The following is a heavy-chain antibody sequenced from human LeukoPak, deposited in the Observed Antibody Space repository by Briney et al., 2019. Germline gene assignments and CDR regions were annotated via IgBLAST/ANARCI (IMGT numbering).Heavy chain of an antibody. CDR3: ARGLTTVTTFNWFDP. D-gene: IGHD4-17*01. J-gene: IGHJ5*02. CDR1: GGSFSGYY. Sequence: SEALSLTCAVYGGSFSGYYWSWIRQPPGKGLEWIGEINHSGSTNYNPSLKSRVTISVDTSKNQFSLKLSSVTAADTAVYYCARGLTTVTTFNWFDPWGQGTLVTVSS. CDR2: INHSGST. V-gene: IGHV4-34*01.